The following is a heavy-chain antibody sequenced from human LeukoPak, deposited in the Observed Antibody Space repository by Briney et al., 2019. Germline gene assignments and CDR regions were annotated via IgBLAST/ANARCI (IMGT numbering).Heavy chain of an antibody. V-gene: IGHV3-7*01. J-gene: IGHJ6*03. CDR3: ARGHSDTYGWWDYYYYYMDV. D-gene: IGHD5-18*01. Sequence: GGSLRLSCAASGFTFSSYWMSWVRQAPGKGLEWVANIKQDGSEKYYVDSVKGRFTISRDNAKNSLYLQMNSLGAEDTAVYYCARGHSDTYGWWDYYYYYMDVWGKGTTVTISS. CDR2: IKQDGSEK. CDR1: GFTFSSYW.